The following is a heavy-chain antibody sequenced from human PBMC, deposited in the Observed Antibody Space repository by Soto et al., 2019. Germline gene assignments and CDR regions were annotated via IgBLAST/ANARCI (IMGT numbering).Heavy chain of an antibody. V-gene: IGHV3-11*01. CDR3: ARVWYGDYVWSSARVFY. D-gene: IGHD4-17*01. CDR2: ISSSGSTI. Sequence: GGSLRLSCAASGFTFSDYYMSWIRQAPGKGLEWVSYISSSGSTIYYADSVKGRFTISRDNAKNSLYLQMNSLRAEDTAVYYCARVWYGDYVWSSARVFYWGQGTLVTVSS. J-gene: IGHJ4*02. CDR1: GFTFSDYY.